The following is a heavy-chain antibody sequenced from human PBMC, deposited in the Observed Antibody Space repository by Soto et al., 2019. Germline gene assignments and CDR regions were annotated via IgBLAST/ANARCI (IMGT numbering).Heavy chain of an antibody. V-gene: IGHV5-51*01. J-gene: IGHJ6*03. CDR3: ARHRGSGYGNYYYYMDV. CDR2: IYPGDSDT. CDR1: GYSFTSYW. D-gene: IGHD5-12*01. Sequence: PGESLKISCKGSGYSFTSYWIGWVRQMPGKALEWMGIIYPGDSDTRYSPSFQGQVTISADKSISTAYLQWSSLKASDTAMYYCARHRGSGYGNYYYYMDVWGKGTTVTVSS.